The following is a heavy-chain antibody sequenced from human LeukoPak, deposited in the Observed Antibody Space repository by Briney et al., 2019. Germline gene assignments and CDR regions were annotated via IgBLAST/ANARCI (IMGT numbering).Heavy chain of an antibody. Sequence: ASVTVSFKGSGYTFTSYDINWVRQATAQGLEWMGWMNPNSGNTGYAQKFQGRVTMTRNTFISTAYMELSSLRSEDTAVYYCARGIVPAAFRLTHAEYFQHWGQGTLVTVSS. J-gene: IGHJ1*01. CDR2: MNPNSGNT. V-gene: IGHV1-8*01. CDR3: ARGIVPAAFRLTHAEYFQH. D-gene: IGHD2-2*01. CDR1: GYTFTSYD.